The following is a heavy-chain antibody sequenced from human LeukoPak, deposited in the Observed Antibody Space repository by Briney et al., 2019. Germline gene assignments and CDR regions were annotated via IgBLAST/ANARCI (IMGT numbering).Heavy chain of an antibody. Sequence: PGGSLRLSCAASGFTFSNYWINWVRQAPGKGLEWVANMNEYGSEKYYVDSVRGRFTISRDNAENSLFLHMNSLRAEDTAVYRCARVLYGSRVNVIDSWGPGTLVTVSS. CDR1: GFTFSNYW. CDR3: ARVLYGSRVNVIDS. D-gene: IGHD2-2*01. CDR2: MNEYGSEK. V-gene: IGHV3-7*01. J-gene: IGHJ4*02.